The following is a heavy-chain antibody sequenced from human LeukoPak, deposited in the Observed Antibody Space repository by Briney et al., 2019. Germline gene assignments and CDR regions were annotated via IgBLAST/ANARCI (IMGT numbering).Heavy chain of an antibody. CDR3: ARAVGTRYFDY. Sequence: SETLSLTCTASGGSISSYYWSWIRQPPGKGLEWIGCIYYSGSTNYNPSLKSRVTISVDTSKNQFSLKLSSVTAADTAVYYCARAVGTRYFDYWGQGTLVTVSS. V-gene: IGHV4-59*01. J-gene: IGHJ4*02. CDR2: IYYSGST. CDR1: GGSISSYY. D-gene: IGHD4-23*01.